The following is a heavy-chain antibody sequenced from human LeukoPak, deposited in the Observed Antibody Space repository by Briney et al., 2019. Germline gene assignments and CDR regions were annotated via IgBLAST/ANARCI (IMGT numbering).Heavy chain of an antibody. CDR3: ARHRSETTVTTIFDY. J-gene: IGHJ4*02. CDR1: GYSFTSYW. CDR2: IYPGDSDT. D-gene: IGHD4-11*01. Sequence: GESLKISCKGSGYSFTSYWIGWVRPMPGKGLEWMGIIYPGDSDTRYSPSFQGQVTISADKSISTAYLQWSSLKASDTAMYYCARHRSETTVTTIFDYWGQGTLVTVSS. V-gene: IGHV5-51*01.